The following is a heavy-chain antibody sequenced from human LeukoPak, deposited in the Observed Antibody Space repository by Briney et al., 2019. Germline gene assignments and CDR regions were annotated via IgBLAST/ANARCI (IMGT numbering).Heavy chain of an antibody. Sequence: PGGSLRLSCAASGFTFSSYAMSWVRQAPGKGLEWVSAISGSGGSTYYADSVKGRCTISRDNAKNSLYLQMNRLRDEDTAVYYCAREGTMIGPMDVWGQGTTVTVSS. CDR3: AREGTMIGPMDV. D-gene: IGHD3-22*01. CDR1: GFTFSSYA. CDR2: ISGSGGST. V-gene: IGHV3-23*01. J-gene: IGHJ6*02.